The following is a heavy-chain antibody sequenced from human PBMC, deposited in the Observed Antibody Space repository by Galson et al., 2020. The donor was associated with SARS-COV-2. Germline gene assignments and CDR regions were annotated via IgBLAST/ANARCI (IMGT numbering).Heavy chain of an antibody. CDR1: GDSIRSSSYY. V-gene: IGHV4-39*07. CDR3: VRDIARYTTSRHGFNGYFDF. J-gene: IGHJ2*01. CDR2: IYYSGTT. D-gene: IGHD6-13*01. Sequence: SETLSLTCNVSGDSIRSSSYYWGWLRQPPGEGLEWIGSIYYSGTTFYNPSLKSRVTISVDTHKNQFSLKLSTVTAADTAVYYCVRDIARYTTSRHGFNGYFDFWGSGTLVTGSS.